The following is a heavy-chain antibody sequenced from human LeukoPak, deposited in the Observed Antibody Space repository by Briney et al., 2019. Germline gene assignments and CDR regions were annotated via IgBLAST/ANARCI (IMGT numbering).Heavy chain of an antibody. V-gene: IGHV1-69*13. CDR1: GGTFSSYA. CDR3: ARETPMHYYDSSGFVWFDP. D-gene: IGHD3-22*01. J-gene: IGHJ5*02. CDR2: IIPIFGTA. Sequence: ASVKVSCKASGGTFSSYAISWVRQAPGQGLEWMGGIIPIFGTANYAQKFQGRVTITADESTSTAYMELSSLRSEDTAVYYCARETPMHYYDSSGFVWFDPWGQGTLVTVSS.